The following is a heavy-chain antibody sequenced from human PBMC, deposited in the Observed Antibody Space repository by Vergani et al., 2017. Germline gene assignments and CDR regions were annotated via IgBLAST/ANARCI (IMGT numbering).Heavy chain of an antibody. CDR2: INPSGGHT. CDR3: ARGDYDILTDYRY. D-gene: IGHD3-9*01. Sequence: QVQVVQSGAEVKKSGASVKVSCKTSGYTFSNYYMHWVRQAPGQGLEWMGIINPSGGHTNYAQKFQGRVTMTRDTSTSTVYMELSSLRSEDTAIYYCARGDYDILTDYRYWGQGTLVTVSA. V-gene: IGHV1-46*03. J-gene: IGHJ4*02. CDR1: GYTFSNYY.